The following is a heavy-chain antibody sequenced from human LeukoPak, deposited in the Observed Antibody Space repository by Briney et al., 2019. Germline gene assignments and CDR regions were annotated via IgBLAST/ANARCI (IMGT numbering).Heavy chain of an antibody. Sequence: GGSLRLSCAVSGFTVRTNYMSWVRQAPGKGLEWVSILYSAGDIYYVDSVKGRFTISRDNSRNTLYLQMNSLRVEDSAVYYCARNRAPPTSWYFDLWGRGTLVTVSS. CDR1: GFTVRTNY. D-gene: IGHD3-10*01. V-gene: IGHV3-53*01. CDR3: ARNRAPPTSWYFDL. CDR2: LYSAGDI. J-gene: IGHJ2*01.